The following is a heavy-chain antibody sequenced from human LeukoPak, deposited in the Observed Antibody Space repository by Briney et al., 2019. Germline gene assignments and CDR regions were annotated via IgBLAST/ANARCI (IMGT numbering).Heavy chain of an antibody. CDR2: IYYSGST. V-gene: IGHV4-59*01. CDR3: ARQRPSYYYGMDV. Sequence: TPSETLSLTCTVSGGSISSYYWSWIRQPPGKGLEWIGYIYYSGSTNYNPSLKSRVTISVDTSKNQFSLKLSSVTAADTAVYYCARQRPSYYYGMDVWGQGTTVTVSS. J-gene: IGHJ6*02. CDR1: GGSISSYY.